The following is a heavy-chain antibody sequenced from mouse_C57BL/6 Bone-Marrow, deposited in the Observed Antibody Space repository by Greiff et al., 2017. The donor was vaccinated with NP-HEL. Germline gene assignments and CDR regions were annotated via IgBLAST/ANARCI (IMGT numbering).Heavy chain of an antibody. CDR3: ARITTVGPGLWYFDV. Sequence: EVQLVESGPELVKPGASVKMSCQASGYTFTDYNMHWVAQSHGKSLAWIGYINPNNGGTSYNQKFKGKATLTVNKSSSTAYMELRSLTSEDSAVYYCARITTVGPGLWYFDVWGTGTTVTVSS. J-gene: IGHJ1*03. V-gene: IGHV1-22*01. CDR1: GYTFTDYN. CDR2: INPNNGGT. D-gene: IGHD1-1*01.